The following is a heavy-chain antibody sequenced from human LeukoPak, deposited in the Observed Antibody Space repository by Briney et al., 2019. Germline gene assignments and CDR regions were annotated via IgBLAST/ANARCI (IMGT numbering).Heavy chain of an antibody. D-gene: IGHD3-3*01. CDR1: GFTFSSYA. J-gene: IGHJ4*02. V-gene: IGHV3-64*01. CDR2: ISSNGGST. Sequence: GGSLRLSCAASGFTFSSYAMHWVRQAPGKGLEYVSAISSNGGSTYYANSVKGRFTISRDNSKNTLYLQMGSLRAEDMAVYYCARVAGSLYDFWSGYYIDYWGQGTLVTVSS. CDR3: ARVAGSLYDFWSGYYIDY.